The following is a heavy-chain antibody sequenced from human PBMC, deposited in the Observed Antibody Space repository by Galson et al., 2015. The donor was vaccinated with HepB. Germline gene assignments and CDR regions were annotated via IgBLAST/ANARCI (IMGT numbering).Heavy chain of an antibody. CDR2: IIPILGIA. Sequence: SVKVSCKASGGTFSSYAISWVRQAPGQGLEWMGRIIPILGIANYAQKFQGRVTITADKSTSTAYMELSSLRSEDTAVYYSARNRWFGELLRYWGQGTLVTVSP. CDR1: GGTFSSYA. V-gene: IGHV1-69*04. J-gene: IGHJ4*02. D-gene: IGHD3-10*01. CDR3: ARNRWFGELLRY.